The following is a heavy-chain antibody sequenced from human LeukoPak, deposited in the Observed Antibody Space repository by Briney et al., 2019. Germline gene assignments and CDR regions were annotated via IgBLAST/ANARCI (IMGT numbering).Heavy chain of an antibody. CDR1: GYSFTDYA. D-gene: IGHD3-22*01. Sequence: ASVTVSCTASGYSFTDYAMHWVRQAPGQRLEWMGWINAANGSTKYSQNFQGRVTITRDTSASTAYMELSSLRPEDAAVYYCAGTYYYDSSGYYPAFDYWGQGTLVTVSS. CDR2: INAANGST. V-gene: IGHV1-3*01. J-gene: IGHJ4*02. CDR3: AGTYYYDSSGYYPAFDY.